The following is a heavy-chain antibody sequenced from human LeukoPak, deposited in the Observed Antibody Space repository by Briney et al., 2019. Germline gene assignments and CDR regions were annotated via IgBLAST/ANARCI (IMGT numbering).Heavy chain of an antibody. Sequence: ASVKVSCKASVYTFTGYYMHWVRQPPGQGLDWMGWINPNSGGTNYAQKFQGRVTMTRETYISKAYMELSRLRSDDTAVYYCATTWLSSSWYAGLDPWGQGTLVTVSS. V-gene: IGHV1-2*02. CDR1: VYTFTGYY. J-gene: IGHJ5*02. CDR3: ATTWLSSSWYAGLDP. D-gene: IGHD6-13*01. CDR2: INPNSGGT.